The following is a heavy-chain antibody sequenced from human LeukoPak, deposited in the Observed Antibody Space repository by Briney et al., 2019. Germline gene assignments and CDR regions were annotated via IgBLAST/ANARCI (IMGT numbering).Heavy chain of an antibody. J-gene: IGHJ4*02. CDR3: ARELSGWYYFDY. CDR2: ISYDGSNK. Sequence: GRSLRLSCAASGFTFSSYAMHWVRQAPGKGLEWVAVISYDGSNKYYADSVKGRFTNSRDNSKNTLFLQMNSLRAEDTAVYYCARELSGWYYFDYWGQGTLVTVSS. V-gene: IGHV3-30*04. CDR1: GFTFSSYA. D-gene: IGHD6-19*01.